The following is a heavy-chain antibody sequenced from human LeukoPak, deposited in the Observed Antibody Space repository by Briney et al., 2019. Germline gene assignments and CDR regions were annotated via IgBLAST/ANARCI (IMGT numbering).Heavy chain of an antibody. CDR2: FDPEDGEI. CDR1: GYTLTELS. Sequence: ASVKVSCKVSGYTLTELSMHWVRQAPGKGLEWMGGFDPEDGEIIYAQKFQGRVTMTEDTSTDTAYMELSSLRSEDTAVYYCATASVDCSGGSCYSPYFDYWGQGTLVTVSS. CDR3: ATASVDCSGGSCYSPYFDY. J-gene: IGHJ4*02. D-gene: IGHD2-15*01. V-gene: IGHV1-24*01.